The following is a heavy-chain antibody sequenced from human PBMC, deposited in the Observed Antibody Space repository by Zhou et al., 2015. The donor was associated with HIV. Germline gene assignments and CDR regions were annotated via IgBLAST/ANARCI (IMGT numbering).Heavy chain of an antibody. CDR3: ARQSPDMSIAAAGTKNAFDI. Sequence: QVQLVQSGAEVKKPGSSVKVSCKASGGTFSSYAISWVRQAPGQGLEWMGGIIPIFGTANYAQKFQGRVTITADESTSTAYMELSSLRSEDTAVYYCARQSPDMSIAAAGTKNAFDIWGQGTMVTVSS. V-gene: IGHV1-69*01. D-gene: IGHD6-13*01. CDR2: IIPIFGTA. CDR1: GGTFSSYA. J-gene: IGHJ3*02.